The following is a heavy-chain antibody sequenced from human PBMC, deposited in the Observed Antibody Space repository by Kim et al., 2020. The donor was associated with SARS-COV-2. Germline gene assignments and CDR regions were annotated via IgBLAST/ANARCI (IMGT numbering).Heavy chain of an antibody. J-gene: IGHJ4*02. CDR1: GGSFSGYY. CDR3: ARGTGFGEKNPSDY. D-gene: IGHD3-10*01. V-gene: IGHV4-34*01. CDR2: INHSGST. Sequence: SETLSLTCAVYGGSFSGYYWSWIRQPPGKGLEWIGEINHSGSTNYNPSLKSRVTISVDTSKNQFSLKLSSVTAADTAVYYCARGTGFGEKNPSDYWGQGTLVTVSS.